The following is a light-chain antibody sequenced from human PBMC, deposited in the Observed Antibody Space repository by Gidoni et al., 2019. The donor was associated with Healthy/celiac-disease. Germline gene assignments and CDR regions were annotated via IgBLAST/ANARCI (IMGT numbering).Light chain of an antibody. CDR1: QSISSY. CDR3: QQSYSTPRT. V-gene: IGKV1-39*01. Sequence: IQMPQSPSSLSASVGDSVTLTCRASQSISSYLNWYQQKPGKAPTLLTYAASSLQRGVPSRFSGSGSGTDFTLTISSLQPEDVATYYCQQSYSTPRTFGQGTKVEIK. CDR2: AAS. J-gene: IGKJ1*01.